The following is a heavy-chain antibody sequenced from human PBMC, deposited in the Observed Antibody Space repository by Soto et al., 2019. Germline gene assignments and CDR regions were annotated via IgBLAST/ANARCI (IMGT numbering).Heavy chain of an antibody. CDR2: ISSSSSTI. J-gene: IGHJ4*02. V-gene: IGHV3-48*02. CDR1: GFTFSSYS. D-gene: IGHD5-18*01. Sequence: EVQLVESGGGLVQPGGSLRLSCAASGFTFSSYSMNWVRQAPGKGLEWVSYISSSSSTIYYADSVKGRFTISRDNAKNSLYLQMNSLRDEDTAVYYCASVDTAMAEKGYCGQGTLVTVSS. CDR3: ASVDTAMAEKGY.